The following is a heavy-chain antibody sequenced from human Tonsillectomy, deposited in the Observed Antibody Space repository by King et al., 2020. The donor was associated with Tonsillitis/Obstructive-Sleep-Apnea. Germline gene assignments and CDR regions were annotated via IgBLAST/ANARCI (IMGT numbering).Heavy chain of an antibody. D-gene: IGHD5-18*01. V-gene: IGHV3-9*01. Sequence: VQLVESGGGLVQPGRSLRLSCAASGFTFDDYAMHWVRQAPGKGLEWVSGISWNSGSIGYADSVKGRFTISRDNAKNSLYLQMSSLRAEDTALYYCAKARAFSLDTPMDLDYWGQGTLVTVSS. J-gene: IGHJ4*02. CDR3: AKARAFSLDTPMDLDY. CDR2: ISWNSGSI. CDR1: GFTFDDYA.